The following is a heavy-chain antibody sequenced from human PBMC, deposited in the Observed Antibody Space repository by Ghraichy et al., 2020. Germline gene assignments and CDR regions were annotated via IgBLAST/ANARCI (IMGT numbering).Heavy chain of an antibody. CDR3: AREARYCSSTSCPNYWYFDL. D-gene: IGHD2-2*01. V-gene: IGHV3-33*01. CDR1: GFTFSSYG. CDR2: IWYDGSNK. J-gene: IGHJ2*01. Sequence: LSLTCAASGFTFSSYGMHWVRQAPGKGLEWVAVIWYDGSNKYYADSVKGRFTISRDNSKNTLYLQMNSLRAEETAVYYCAREARYCSSTSCPNYWYFDLWGRGTLVTVSS.